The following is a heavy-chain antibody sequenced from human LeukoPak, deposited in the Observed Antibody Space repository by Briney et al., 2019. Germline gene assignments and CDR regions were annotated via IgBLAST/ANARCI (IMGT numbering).Heavy chain of an antibody. CDR1: GFTFSSYA. D-gene: IGHD2-2*01. J-gene: IGHJ4*02. CDR3: AKDLMGGDIVVVPAGLRGYYFDY. Sequence: PGGSLRLSCAASGFTFSSYAMSWVRQAPGKGLEWVSAISGSGGSTYYADSVKGRFTISRDNSKNTLYLQMNSLRAEDTAVYYCAKDLMGGDIVVVPAGLRGYYFDYWGQGTLVTVSS. CDR2: ISGSGGST. V-gene: IGHV3-23*01.